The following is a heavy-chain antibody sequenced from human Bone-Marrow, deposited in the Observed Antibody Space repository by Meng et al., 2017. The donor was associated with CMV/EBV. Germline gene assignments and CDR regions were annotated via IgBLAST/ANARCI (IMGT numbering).Heavy chain of an antibody. CDR1: GYSISSGYC. CDR2: IYHSGST. CDR3: AREALYYYGMDV. Sequence: GSLRLSCTVSGYSISSGYCWGWIRQPPGKGLEWIGSIYHSGSTYYNPSLKSRVTISVDTSKNQFSLKLSSVTAADTAVYYCAREALYYYGMDVWGQGTTVTVSS. J-gene: IGHJ6*02. V-gene: IGHV4-38-2*02.